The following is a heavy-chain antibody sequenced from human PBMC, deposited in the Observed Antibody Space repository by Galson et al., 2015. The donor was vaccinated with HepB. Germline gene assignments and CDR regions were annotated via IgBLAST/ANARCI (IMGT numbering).Heavy chain of an antibody. V-gene: IGHV3-48*02. CDR2: ISSSSSTI. Sequence: SLRLSCAASGFIFSRFSMNWVRQAPGKGLEWVSYISSSSSTIYYGDSVKGRFTISRDNAKNSLYLQMNSLRDEDTAVYYCARVEVTMIGGDWFDPWGQGTLVTVSS. J-gene: IGHJ5*02. D-gene: IGHD3-22*01. CDR3: ARVEVTMIGGDWFDP. CDR1: GFIFSRFS.